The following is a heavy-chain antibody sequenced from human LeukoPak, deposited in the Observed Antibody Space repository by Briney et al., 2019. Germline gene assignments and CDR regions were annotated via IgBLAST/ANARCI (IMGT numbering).Heavy chain of an antibody. CDR1: GYTFTSYD. V-gene: IGHV1-18*01. CDR2: ISAYNGNT. D-gene: IGHD6-6*01. Sequence: ASVKVSCKASGYTFTSYDINWVRQATGQGLEWMGWISAYNGNTNYAQKLQGRVTMTTDTSTSTAYMELRSLRSDDTAVYYCARAYSSSEYFQHWGQGTLVTVSS. J-gene: IGHJ1*01. CDR3: ARAYSSSEYFQH.